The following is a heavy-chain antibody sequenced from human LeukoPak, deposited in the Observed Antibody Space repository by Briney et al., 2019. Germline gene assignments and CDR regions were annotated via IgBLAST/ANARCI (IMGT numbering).Heavy chain of an antibody. CDR3: ARGEEVITMIVVVDGGAFDI. V-gene: IGHV4-61*01. CDR1: GGSVSSGSYH. J-gene: IGHJ3*02. D-gene: IGHD3-22*01. CDR2: IYYSGST. Sequence: PSETLSLTCTVSGGSVSSGSYHWSWIRQPPGKGLEWIGYIYYSGSTNYNPSLKSRVTISVDTSKNQFSLKLSSVTAADTAVYYCARGEEVITMIVVVDGGAFDIWGQGTMVTVSS.